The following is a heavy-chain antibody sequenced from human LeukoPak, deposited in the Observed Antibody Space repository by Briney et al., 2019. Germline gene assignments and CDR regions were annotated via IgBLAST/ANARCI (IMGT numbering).Heavy chain of an antibody. J-gene: IGHJ6*03. CDR3: VRDAYYYYYMDV. CDR1: GGSISSGSYY. Sequence: SQTLSLTCTVSGGSISSGSYYWSWIRQPAGKGLEWLGRIYSSGSTNYNPSLKSRVTMSVDTSKNQFSLRLSSVTAADTAVYYCVRDAYYYYYMDVWGKGTTVTISS. CDR2: IYSSGST. V-gene: IGHV4-61*02.